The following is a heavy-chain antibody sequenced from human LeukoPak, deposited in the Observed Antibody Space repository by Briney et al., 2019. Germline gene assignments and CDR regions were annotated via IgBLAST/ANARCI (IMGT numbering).Heavy chain of an antibody. Sequence: ASVKVSCKASGDIFRSNAISWVRQAPGQGLEWMGIINPSGGSTSYAQKFQGRITMTRDTSTSTVYMELSSLRSEDTAVYYCARGYGDYYYYMDVWGKGTTVTVSS. D-gene: IGHD4-17*01. V-gene: IGHV1-46*01. J-gene: IGHJ6*03. CDR2: INPSGGST. CDR3: ARGYGDYYYYMDV. CDR1: GDIFRSNA.